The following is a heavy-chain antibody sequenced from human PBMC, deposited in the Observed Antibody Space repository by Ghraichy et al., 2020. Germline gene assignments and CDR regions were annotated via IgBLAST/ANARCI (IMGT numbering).Heavy chain of an antibody. CDR3: TRGRDHAFDI. Sequence: GGSLRLSCVASGFTFSSSAMDWVRQAPGKGLEWVSFITSSSDTILYADSVKGRFIISRDNAKNSLYLQMNSLRDEDTAMYYCTRGRDHAFDIWGQGTVVTVSS. V-gene: IGHV3-48*02. CDR1: GFTFSSSA. CDR2: ITSSSDTI. J-gene: IGHJ3*02.